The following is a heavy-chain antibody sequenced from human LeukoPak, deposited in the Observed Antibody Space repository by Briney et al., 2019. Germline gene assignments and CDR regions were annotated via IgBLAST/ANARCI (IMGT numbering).Heavy chain of an antibody. D-gene: IGHD1-26*01. J-gene: IGHJ4*02. CDR2: IRYDGSNK. CDR3: AKDLSADVGALDY. CDR1: GFTFGDYA. V-gene: IGHV3-30*02. Sequence: HPGGSLRLSCTASGFTFGDYAMSWVRQAPGKGLEWVAFIRYDGSNKYYADSVKGRFTISRDISKNTLYLQMNSLRAEDTAVYYCAKDLSADVGALDYWGQGTLVTVSS.